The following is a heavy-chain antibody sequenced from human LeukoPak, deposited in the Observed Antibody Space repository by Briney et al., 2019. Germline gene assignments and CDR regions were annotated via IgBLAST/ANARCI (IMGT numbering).Heavy chain of an antibody. CDR1: GDSFSSNSVA. Sequence: SQTLSLTCAISGDSFSSNSVAWSWIRQSPSRGLEWLGRTYYRSKWYNDYAVSVKSRITINPDTSKNQFSLQLNSMTPEDTAVYYCAREGSEGYLFDYWGQGTLVTVSS. CDR3: AREGSEGYLFDY. CDR2: TYYRSKWYN. D-gene: IGHD1-1*01. J-gene: IGHJ4*02. V-gene: IGHV6-1*01.